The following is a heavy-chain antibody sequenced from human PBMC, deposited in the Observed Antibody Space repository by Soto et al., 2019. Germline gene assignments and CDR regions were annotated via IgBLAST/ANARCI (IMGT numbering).Heavy chain of an antibody. CDR3: AKDLPFTIIGVVTSPSGMDV. D-gene: IGHD3-3*01. CDR2: ISYDGSNK. CDR1: GFTFSSYG. J-gene: IGHJ6*02. V-gene: IGHV3-30*18. Sequence: GGSLRLSCAASGFTFSSYGMHWVRQAPGKGLEWEAVISYDGSNKYYADSVKGRFTISRDNSKNTLYLQMNILRAEDTTVYYCAKDLPFTIIGVVTSPSGMDVWGQGTTVTVSS.